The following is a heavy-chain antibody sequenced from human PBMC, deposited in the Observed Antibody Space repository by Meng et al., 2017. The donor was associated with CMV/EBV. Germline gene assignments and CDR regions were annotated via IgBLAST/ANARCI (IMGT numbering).Heavy chain of an antibody. CDR1: GFTFSSYW. J-gene: IGHJ3*02. V-gene: IGHV3-74*01. CDR3: ARGSRYGDRLTSMYDAFDI. CDR2: INSDGSST. Sequence: GRSLRLSCAASGFTFSSYWMHWVRQAPGKGLVWVPRINSDGSSTSYADSVKGRFTISRDNAKNTLYLQMNSLRAEDTAVYYCARGSRYGDRLTSMYDAFDIWGQGTMVTVSS. D-gene: IGHD4-17*01.